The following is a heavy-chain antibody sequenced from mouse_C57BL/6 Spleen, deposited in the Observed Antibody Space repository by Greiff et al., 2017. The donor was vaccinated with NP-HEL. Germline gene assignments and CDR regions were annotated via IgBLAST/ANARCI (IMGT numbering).Heavy chain of an antibody. CDR2: ISDGGSYT. D-gene: IGHD2-1*01. CDR1: GFTFSSYA. CDR3: ARDQKRDGNYVFYFDY. Sequence: EVHLVESGGGLVKPGGSLKLSCAASGFTFSSYAMSWVRQTPEKRLEWVATISDGGSYTYYPDNVKGRFTISRDNAKNNLYLQMSHLKSEDTAMYYCARDQKRDGNYVFYFDYWGQGTTLTVSS. V-gene: IGHV5-4*01. J-gene: IGHJ2*01.